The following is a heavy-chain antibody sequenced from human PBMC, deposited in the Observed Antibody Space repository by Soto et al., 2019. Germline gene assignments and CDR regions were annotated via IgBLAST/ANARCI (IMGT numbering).Heavy chain of an antibody. Sequence: GASVKVSCKASGGTFSSYAISWVRQAPGQGLEWMGGIIPIFGTANYAQKFQGRVTITADESTSTAYMELSSLRSEDTAVYYCANAGIAVAGTLGYWGQGTLVTVSS. CDR1: GGTFSSYA. D-gene: IGHD6-19*01. J-gene: IGHJ4*02. CDR2: IIPIFGTA. CDR3: ANAGIAVAGTLGY. V-gene: IGHV1-69*13.